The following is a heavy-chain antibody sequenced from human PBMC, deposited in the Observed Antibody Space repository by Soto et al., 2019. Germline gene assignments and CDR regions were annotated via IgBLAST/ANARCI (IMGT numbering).Heavy chain of an antibody. Sequence: GGSLRLSCAASGFTFSSYGMHWVRQAPGKGLEWVAVISYDGSNKYYADSVKGRFTISRDNSKNTLYLQMNSLRAEDTAVYYCAKLPLRFYDYIWGSYREEPYYFDYWGQGTLVTVSS. J-gene: IGHJ4*02. D-gene: IGHD3-16*02. CDR1: GFTFSSYG. CDR2: ISYDGSNK. CDR3: AKLPLRFYDYIWGSYREEPYYFDY. V-gene: IGHV3-30*18.